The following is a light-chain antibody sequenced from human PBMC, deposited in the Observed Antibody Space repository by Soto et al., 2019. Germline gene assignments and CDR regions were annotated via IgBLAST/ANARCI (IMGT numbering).Light chain of an antibody. Sequence: EIVMTQSPDTLSVSPWERVALSCRASQSVSNTLAWYQQKPGQAPRLLMYGASTRATGIPARFSGSGSGTEFTLTISGLQSEDFAVYYCQQYNNWPPITFGQGTRLEIK. J-gene: IGKJ5*01. V-gene: IGKV3-15*01. CDR3: QQYNNWPPIT. CDR2: GAS. CDR1: QSVSNT.